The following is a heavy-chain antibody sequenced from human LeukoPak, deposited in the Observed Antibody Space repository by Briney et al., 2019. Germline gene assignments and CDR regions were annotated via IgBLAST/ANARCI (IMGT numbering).Heavy chain of an antibody. CDR3: AKGLSSGWYDFDH. CDR2: ISATGSNT. Sequence: GGSLRLSCAASGFTFGNYGIIWVRQAPGKRLQWVSFISATGSNTYYAESVKGRFTISRDNPRSTVFLHMSSLRVDDTGVYYCAKGLSSGWYDFDHWGQGTLVSVSS. CDR1: GFTFGNYG. J-gene: IGHJ4*02. D-gene: IGHD6-19*01. V-gene: IGHV3-23*01.